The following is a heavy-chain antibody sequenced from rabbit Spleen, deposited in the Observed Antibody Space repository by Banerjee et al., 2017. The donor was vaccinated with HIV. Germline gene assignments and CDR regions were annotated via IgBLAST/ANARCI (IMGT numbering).Heavy chain of an antibody. CDR3: ARNANGGWDL. CDR1: GFSFSSSYD. D-gene: IGHD4-1*01. V-gene: IGHV1S7*01. Sequence: QLVESGGGLVKPGTSLTLTCTASGFSFSSSYDMSWVRQAPGKGLEWIGDIYPVFGIRNYANGVQGRFTISSDNAQNTVDLQMNSLTPADTSTYFCARNANGGWDLWGPGTLVTVS. CDR2: IYPVFGIR. J-gene: IGHJ4*01.